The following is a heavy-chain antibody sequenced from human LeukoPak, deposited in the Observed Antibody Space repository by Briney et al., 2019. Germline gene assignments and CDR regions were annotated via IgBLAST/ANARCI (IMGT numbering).Heavy chain of an antibody. J-gene: IGHJ4*02. CDR2: ISSSSSYI. CDR3: ARVTYGSGIDY. V-gene: IGHV3-21*01. Sequence: GGSPRLSRAPSGFTFSSYSINWVRQAPGKGLEWVSSISSSSSYIYYAASVKGRFTLSRDNAKNSLYLQMNSLGAEDTAVYYCARVTYGSGIDYWGQGTLVTVSS. CDR1: GFTFSSYS. D-gene: IGHD3-10*01.